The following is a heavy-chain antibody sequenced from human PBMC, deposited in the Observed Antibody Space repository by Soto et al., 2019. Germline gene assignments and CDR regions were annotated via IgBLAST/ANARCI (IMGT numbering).Heavy chain of an antibody. CDR1: GFTFSNYW. J-gene: IGHJ4*02. V-gene: IGHV3-7*03. D-gene: IGHD3-10*01. CDR2: IIKDGSEK. Sequence: EVQLVEPGGGWVQPGGSLRLSCAASGFTFSNYWLTWVRQAPGKGPEWVANIIKDGSEKSYVDSVKGRFTISRDNAKNSLSLEVNGLRVEATAVYYCVRDWGGLGYWGQGTLVTVSS. CDR3: VRDWGGLGY.